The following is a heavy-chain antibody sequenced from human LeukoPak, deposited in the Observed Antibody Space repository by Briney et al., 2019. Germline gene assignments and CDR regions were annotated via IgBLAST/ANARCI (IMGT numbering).Heavy chain of an antibody. V-gene: IGHV3-53*01. CDR1: GFTVSNNY. CDR3: ARGQNYYGYRFDY. Sequence: GGSLRLSCAASGFTVSNNYMSWVRQAPGKGLEWLSVIYSDGSTYYVDSVKGRFTISRDNSKNTLYLQMNSLTVEDTAVYYCARGQNYYGYRFDYRGQGTLVTVSS. CDR2: IYSDGST. J-gene: IGHJ4*02. D-gene: IGHD3-10*01.